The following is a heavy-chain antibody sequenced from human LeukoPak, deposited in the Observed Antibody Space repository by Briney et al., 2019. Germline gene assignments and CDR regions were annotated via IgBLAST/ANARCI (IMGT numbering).Heavy chain of an antibody. D-gene: IGHD3-22*01. J-gene: IGHJ4*02. V-gene: IGHV3-23*01. CDR2: ISCRGGST. Sequence: GGSLRLSCAASGFTFNNYAMSWVRQAPGKGLEWVSAISCRGGSTYYADPLKGRFTISRDNSKNTLYLQMNSLRAEDTALYYCAKDGIGGIYYDSSGYFDNWGQGTLVTVSS. CDR1: GFTFNNYA. CDR3: AKDGIGGIYYDSSGYFDN.